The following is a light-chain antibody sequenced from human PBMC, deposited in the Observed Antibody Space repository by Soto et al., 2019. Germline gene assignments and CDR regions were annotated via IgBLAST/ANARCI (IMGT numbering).Light chain of an antibody. J-gene: IGKJ4*01. Sequence: DIQITQSPSPLSASVGDRGTINCRASQSISSYLNWYQQKPRKAPKLLIYAASSLQSGVPSRFSGSGSGTDFTLTISILQPEDFATYYCLQDYSFPRTFGGGTKVDIK. CDR2: AAS. CDR3: LQDYSFPRT. V-gene: IGKV1-39*01. CDR1: QSISSY.